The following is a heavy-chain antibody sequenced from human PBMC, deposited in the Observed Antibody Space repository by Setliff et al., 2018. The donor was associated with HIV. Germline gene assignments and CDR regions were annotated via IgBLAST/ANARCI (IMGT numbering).Heavy chain of an antibody. CDR3: ANLDPSGGNFLAY. CDR1: GGSVNDFY. D-gene: IGHD2-21*02. J-gene: IGHJ4*02. Sequence: PSETLSLTCTVSGGSVNDFYCNWIRQPPGKGPEWIGYIHSSGSTIYNPSLKSRITISLDTSKEQFSLELSSATAADTAGYYCANLDPSGGNFLAYWGQGTLVTVSS. CDR2: IHSSGST. V-gene: IGHV4-4*09.